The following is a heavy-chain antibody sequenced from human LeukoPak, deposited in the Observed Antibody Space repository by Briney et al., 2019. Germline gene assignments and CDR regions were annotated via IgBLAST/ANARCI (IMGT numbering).Heavy chain of an antibody. D-gene: IGHD3-3*01. CDR1: GFTCSSCS. V-gene: IGHV3-21*04. Sequence: GGSLRLSCAASGFTCSSCSMNWVRQAPGKGLEWVSFISSSRSYIYYADSVKGRFTISRDNSKNTLYLQMNSLRDEDTALYYCAIHGGGTIRIEAFDVWGQGTMVTISS. CDR2: ISSSRSYI. CDR3: AIHGGGTIRIEAFDV. J-gene: IGHJ3*01.